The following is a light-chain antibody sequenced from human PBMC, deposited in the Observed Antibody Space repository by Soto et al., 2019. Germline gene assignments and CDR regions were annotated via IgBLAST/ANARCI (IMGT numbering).Light chain of an antibody. J-gene: IGKJ1*01. CDR3: QQLNSDTRT. Sequence: DIRMTQSPSALCASIGDRVTITCQASQSISNHLNWYQQKPGKAPKLLIYAASTLQSRVPSSFSGSGSGTEFTLTISSLQPEDFATYDCQQLNSDTRTVGQGTKVDIK. CDR2: AAS. CDR1: QSISNH. V-gene: IGKV1-17*01.